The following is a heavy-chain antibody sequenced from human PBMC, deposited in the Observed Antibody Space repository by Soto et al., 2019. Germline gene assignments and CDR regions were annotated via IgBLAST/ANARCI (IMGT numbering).Heavy chain of an antibody. D-gene: IGHD6-6*01. V-gene: IGHV1-2*04. CDR2: INPNSGGT. CDR3: ATHLHIAARRGYYYYGMDV. Sequence: QVQLVQSGAEVKKPGASVKVSCKASGYTFTGYYMHWVRQAPGQGLEWMGWINPNSGGTNYAQKLQGWVTMTRDTSISTAYMELSRLRSDDTAVYYCATHLHIAARRGYYYYGMDVWGQGTTVTVSS. J-gene: IGHJ6*02. CDR1: GYTFTGYY.